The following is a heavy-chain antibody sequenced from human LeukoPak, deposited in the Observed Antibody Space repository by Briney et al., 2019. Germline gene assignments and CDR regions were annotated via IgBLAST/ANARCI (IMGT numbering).Heavy chain of an antibody. CDR2: INWNGGST. D-gene: IGHD3-10*01. CDR3: ARDVHYYGSGSDAFDI. CDR1: GFTFDDYG. V-gene: IGHV3-20*01. Sequence: PGGSLRLSCAASGFTFDDYGMSWVRQAPGKGLEWVSGINWNGGSTGYADSVKGRFTISRDNAKNSLYLQMNSLRAEDTALYHCARDVHYYGSGSDAFDIWGQGTMVTVSS. J-gene: IGHJ3*02.